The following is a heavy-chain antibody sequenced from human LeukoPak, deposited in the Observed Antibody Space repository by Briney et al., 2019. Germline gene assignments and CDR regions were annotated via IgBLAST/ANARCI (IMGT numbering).Heavy chain of an antibody. CDR1: GFSFGDYM. D-gene: IGHD3-16*01. J-gene: IGHJ4*02. V-gene: IGHV3-48*01. CDR3: ARGAANSYVYFSHY. Sequence: PGGSLRLSGEGSGFSFGDYMMSWVRQAPGKGLEWLSFISTSSNTIYYADSVRGRFTVSRDNAKNSLFLQMNSLRAEDTARYYCARGAANSYVYFSHYWGQGILVAVSS. CDR2: ISTSSNTI.